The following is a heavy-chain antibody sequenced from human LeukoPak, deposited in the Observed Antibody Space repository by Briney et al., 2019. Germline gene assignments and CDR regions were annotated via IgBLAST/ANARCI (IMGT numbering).Heavy chain of an antibody. Sequence: GASVEVSCKASGYTFTGYYMHWVRQAPGQGLEWMGWINPNSGGTNYAQKFQGRVTMTRDTSISTAYMELSRLRSDDTAVYYCAREIAAAPRAFDIWGQGTMVTVSS. CDR3: AREIAAAPRAFDI. CDR2: INPNSGGT. D-gene: IGHD6-13*01. J-gene: IGHJ3*02. V-gene: IGHV1-2*02. CDR1: GYTFTGYY.